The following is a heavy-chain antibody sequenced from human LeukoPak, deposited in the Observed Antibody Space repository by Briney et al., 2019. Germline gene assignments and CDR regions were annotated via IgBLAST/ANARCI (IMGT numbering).Heavy chain of an antibody. V-gene: IGHV3-30*18. CDR2: ISYDGSHK. CDR3: AKGARGDTVTSIVGLNWFDP. CDR1: GITYRSYG. Sequence: GRSLRLSCAASGITYRSYGMHWVRQAPGKGLEWVAVISYDGSHKYYADSVKGRFSISRDNSKNTLYLQMNSLRADDTAVYYCAKGARGDTVTSIVGLNWFDPWGQGTLVTVSS. D-gene: IGHD4-17*01. J-gene: IGHJ5*02.